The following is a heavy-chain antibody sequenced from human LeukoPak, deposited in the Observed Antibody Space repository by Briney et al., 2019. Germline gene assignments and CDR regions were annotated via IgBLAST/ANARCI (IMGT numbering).Heavy chain of an antibody. CDR2: IYYSGST. D-gene: IGHD4-17*01. V-gene: IGHV4-59*01. CDR3: ARGYGDYDGGYFQH. J-gene: IGHJ1*01. Sequence: SETLSLTCTVSGGSISSYYWSWIRQPPGKGLEWIGYIYYSGSTNYNSSFKSRVTISIDTSKNQFSLRLSSVTAADTAVYYCARGYGDYDGGYFQHWGQGTLVTVSS. CDR1: GGSISSYY.